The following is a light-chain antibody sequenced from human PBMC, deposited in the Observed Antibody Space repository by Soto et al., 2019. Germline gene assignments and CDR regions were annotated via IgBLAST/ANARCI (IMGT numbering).Light chain of an antibody. CDR2: QAS. J-gene: IGKJ5*01. Sequence: DIQMTQSPSTLSASVGDRVTITCRASQSIINWLAWYQQKPGKAPRFLIHQASVLETGVPSRFSGSGSGTHFTLTISSLQPEDFATYYCQQANAFPLTFGQGTRLEIK. CDR1: QSIINW. CDR3: QQANAFPLT. V-gene: IGKV1-5*03.